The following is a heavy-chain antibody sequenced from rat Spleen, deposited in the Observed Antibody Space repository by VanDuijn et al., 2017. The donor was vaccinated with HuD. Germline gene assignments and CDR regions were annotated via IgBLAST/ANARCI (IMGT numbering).Heavy chain of an antibody. CDR1: GHSIASSY. Sequence: EVQLQESGPGLVKPSQSLSLTCSVTGHSIASSYRWNWIRKFPGNKMEWMGYISYSGSTNYNPSLKSRISITRDTSKNQFFLQLNSVTTEDTATYYCASVGPGVMDAWGQGASVTVSS. CDR3: ASVGPGVMDA. J-gene: IGHJ4*01. V-gene: IGHV3-4*01. D-gene: IGHD1-4*01. CDR2: ISYSGST.